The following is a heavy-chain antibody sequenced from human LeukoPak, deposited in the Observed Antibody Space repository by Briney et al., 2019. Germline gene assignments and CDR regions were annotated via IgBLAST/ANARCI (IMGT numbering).Heavy chain of an antibody. V-gene: IGHV4-39*07. Sequence: SETLSLTCTVSGGSISSISYYWGWIRQPPGKGLEWIGSIYYSGSTYYNPYIKRRVTISVDTSKNQFSLKLSSVTAADTAVYYCARGNPTSRYYFDYWGQGTLVTVSS. CDR3: ARGNPTSRYYFDY. CDR1: GGSISSISYY. D-gene: IGHD2-2*01. CDR2: IYYSGST. J-gene: IGHJ4*02.